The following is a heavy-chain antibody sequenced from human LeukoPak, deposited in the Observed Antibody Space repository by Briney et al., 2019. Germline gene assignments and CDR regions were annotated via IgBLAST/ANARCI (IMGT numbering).Heavy chain of an antibody. CDR3: AKGRKQAYCGGDCSFDY. CDR2: ISGSGGST. D-gene: IGHD2-21*01. CDR1: GFTFSSYA. Sequence: GGSLRLSCAASGFTFSSYAMSWVRQAPGKGLEWVSAISGSGGSTYYADSVKGRFTISRDNSKNTLYLQMNSLRAEDTAVYYCAKGRKQAYCGGDCSFDYRGQGTLVTVSS. V-gene: IGHV3-23*01. J-gene: IGHJ4*02.